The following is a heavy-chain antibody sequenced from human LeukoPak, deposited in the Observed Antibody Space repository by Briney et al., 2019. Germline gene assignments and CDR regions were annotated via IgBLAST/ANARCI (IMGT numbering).Heavy chain of an antibody. CDR3: AKEVDYCGGDCYSGFDY. Sequence: QTGGSLRLSCAASGFTFSSYAMSWVRQAPGKGLEWVSAISGSGGSTYYADSVKGRFTISRGNSKNTLYLQMNSLRAEDTAVYYCAKEVDYCGGDCYSGFDYWGQGTLVTVSS. CDR1: GFTFSSYA. D-gene: IGHD2-21*01. V-gene: IGHV3-23*01. J-gene: IGHJ4*02. CDR2: ISGSGGST.